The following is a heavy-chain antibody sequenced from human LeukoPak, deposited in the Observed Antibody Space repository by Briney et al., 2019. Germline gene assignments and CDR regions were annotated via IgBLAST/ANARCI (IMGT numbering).Heavy chain of an antibody. V-gene: IGHV3-30-3*01. CDR2: ISYDGSNK. J-gene: IGHJ6*02. D-gene: IGHD3-10*01. CDR1: GFTFSSYA. CDR3: ARDVYITMVRGVMPFDYYYGMDV. Sequence: GGSLRLSCAASGFTFSSYAMHWVRQAPGKGLEWVAVISYDGSNKYYADSVNGRFTISRDNSKNTLYLQMNSLRAEDTAVYYCARDVYITMVRGVMPFDYYYGMDVWGQGTTVTVSS.